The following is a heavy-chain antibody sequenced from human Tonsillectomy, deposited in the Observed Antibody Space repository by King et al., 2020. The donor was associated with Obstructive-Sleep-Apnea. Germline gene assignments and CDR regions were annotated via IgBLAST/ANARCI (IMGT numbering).Heavy chain of an antibody. D-gene: IGHD6-13*01. CDR2: VSKTSGTI. V-gene: IGHV3-48*04. CDR3: ARDPTSSWYENYFDY. J-gene: IGHJ4*02. CDR1: GFTFSSYT. Sequence: QLVQSGGGLVQPPGGSLRLSCEASGFTFSSYTMNWVRQAPGKGPEWISYVSKTSGTIYYADSVKGRFTISRDNAKNSVYLQMNSLRAEDTAVYYCARDPTSSWYENYFDYWGQGSLVTVSS.